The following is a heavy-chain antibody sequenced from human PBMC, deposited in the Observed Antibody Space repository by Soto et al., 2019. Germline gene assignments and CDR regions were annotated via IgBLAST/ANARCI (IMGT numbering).Heavy chain of an antibody. J-gene: IGHJ3*02. Sequence: GGSLRPSYAASGSTFSNAWMSWVRQAPGKGLEWVGRIKRKTDGGATDYAAPVKGRFTISRDDSKNTLYLQMNSLKTEDTAVYYCTSNTYYDILTGYYNAFDIWGQGTMVTVSS. V-gene: IGHV3-15*01. CDR1: GSTFSNAW. CDR3: TSNTYYDILTGYYNAFDI. CDR2: IKRKTDGGAT. D-gene: IGHD3-9*01.